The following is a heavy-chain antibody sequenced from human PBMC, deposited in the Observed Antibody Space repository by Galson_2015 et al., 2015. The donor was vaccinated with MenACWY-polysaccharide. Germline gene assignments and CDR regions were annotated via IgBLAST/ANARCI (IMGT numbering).Heavy chain of an antibody. Sequence: SLRLSCAASGFTFSSYATSWVRQAPGKGLEWVSSISGSGGSTHYADPVKGRFTISRDNSKNTLYQQMNSLRVEDTAVYYCAKGWTTVTTGGQGTLVTVSS. CDR2: ISGSGGST. J-gene: IGHJ4*02. CDR3: AKGWTTVTT. CDR1: GFTFSSYA. V-gene: IGHV3-23*01. D-gene: IGHD4-17*01.